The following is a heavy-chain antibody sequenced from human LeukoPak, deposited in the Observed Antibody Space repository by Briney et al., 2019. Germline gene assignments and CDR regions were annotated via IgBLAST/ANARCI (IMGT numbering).Heavy chain of an antibody. Sequence: PGGSLRLSCAASGFTFSSYDMHWVRQATGKGLEWVSAIGTAGDTYYPGSVKGRFTISRENAKNSLYLQMNSPRAGDTAVYYCARGAYYDILTGSVLTSFDYWGQGTLVTVSS. D-gene: IGHD3-9*01. CDR1: GFTFSSYD. V-gene: IGHV3-13*01. CDR2: IGTAGDT. CDR3: ARGAYYDILTGSVLTSFDY. J-gene: IGHJ4*02.